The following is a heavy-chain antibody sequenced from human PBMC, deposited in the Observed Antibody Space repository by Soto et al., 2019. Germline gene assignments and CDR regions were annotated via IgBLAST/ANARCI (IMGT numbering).Heavy chain of an antibody. V-gene: IGHV3-9*01. CDR1: GFTFDDYA. D-gene: IGHD6-19*01. CDR2: ISWNSGSI. J-gene: IGHJ6*03. Sequence: PGGSLRLSCAASGFTFDDYAMHWVRQAPGKGMEWVSGISWNSGSIGYADSVKGRFTISRDNAKNSLYLQMNSLRAEDTALYYCAKAPLIAVAGTLDYYYMVVWGKATT. CDR3: AKAPLIAVAGTLDYYYMVV.